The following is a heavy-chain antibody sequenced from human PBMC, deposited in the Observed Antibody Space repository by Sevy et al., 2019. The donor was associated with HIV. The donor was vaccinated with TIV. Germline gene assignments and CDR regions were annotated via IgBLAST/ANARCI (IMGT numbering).Heavy chain of an antibody. V-gene: IGHV4-4*07. Sequence: SETLSLTCTVSGGSISSYYWSWIRQPAGKGLEWIGRIYTSGSTNDNPSLKSRVTMSVDTSKNQFSLKLSSVTAADTAVYYCARGPVAVAGMTGAFDIWAKGQWSPSPQ. CDR3: ARGPVAVAGMTGAFDI. CDR1: GGSISSYY. CDR2: IYTSGST. D-gene: IGHD6-19*01. J-gene: IGHJ3*02.